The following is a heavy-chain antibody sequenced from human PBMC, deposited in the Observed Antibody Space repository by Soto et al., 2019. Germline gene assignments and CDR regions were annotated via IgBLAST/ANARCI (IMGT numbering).Heavy chain of an antibody. D-gene: IGHD5-12*01. CDR1: GYSFATHG. V-gene: IGHV5-51*01. CDR3: ARREMATIGLDY. J-gene: IGHJ4*02. CDR2: IYPGDSDT. Sequence: GESLKISCKGSGYSFATHGIAWVRQMPGKGLECMGIIYPGDSDTRYSPSFQGQVTISADKSISTAYLQWSSLKASDTAMYYCARREMATIGLDYWGQGTLVTVSS.